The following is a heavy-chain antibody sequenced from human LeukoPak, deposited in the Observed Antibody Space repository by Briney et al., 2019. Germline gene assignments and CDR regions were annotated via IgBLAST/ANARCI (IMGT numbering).Heavy chain of an antibody. D-gene: IGHD5-18*01. CDR1: GFTFSSYA. CDR2: ISSNGGST. J-gene: IGHJ3*01. CDR3: AREKPAYRYGPSTAFDF. Sequence: GGSLRLSCAASGFTFSSYAMHWVRQAPGKGLEYVSAISSNGGSTYYANSVKGRFTISRDNSKNTLYLQMGSLRAEDTAVYYWAREKPAYRYGPSTAFDFWGQGTMVTVSS. V-gene: IGHV3-64*01.